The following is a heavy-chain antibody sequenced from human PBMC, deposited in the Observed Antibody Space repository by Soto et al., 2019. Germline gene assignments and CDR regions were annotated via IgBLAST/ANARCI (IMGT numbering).Heavy chain of an antibody. CDR1: GGSISSGGYY. CDR2: IYYSGST. J-gene: IGHJ6*02. V-gene: IGHV4-31*03. Sequence: PSETLSLTCTVSGGSISSGGYYWSRIRQHPGKGLEWSGNIYYSGSTYYNPSLKSRLTISVDTSKNQFSLKLSSVTAADTAVYYCAREGNDGMDVWGQGTTVTVSS. CDR3: AREGNDGMDV.